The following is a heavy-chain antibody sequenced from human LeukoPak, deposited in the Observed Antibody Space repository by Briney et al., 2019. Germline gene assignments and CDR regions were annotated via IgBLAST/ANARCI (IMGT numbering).Heavy chain of an antibody. Sequence: SLRVSCSAPVCAFRDCYRSWIRQAPGLVLEWLSYISSSGTTIYYADSVRGRFTISRDNAKNSLSLQMTSLRAEDTAVYSCARIGPGTMAYMDVWGKGTTVTVSS. D-gene: IGHD1-7*01. CDR3: ARIGPGTMAYMDV. J-gene: IGHJ6*03. CDR2: ISSSGTTI. CDR1: VCAFRDCY. V-gene: IGHV3-11*01.